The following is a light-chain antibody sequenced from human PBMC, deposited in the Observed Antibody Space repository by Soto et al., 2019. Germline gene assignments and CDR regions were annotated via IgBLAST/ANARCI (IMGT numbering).Light chain of an antibody. Sequence: DILMTQSPSSLSASVGDRVTITCRASQSISSYLSWYQQKPGKDPKLLIYAESSLQSGVPARFSGSGSGTDFTLTISSLQPEDFATYYCQQSDSTPYSFRQGTELEFK. J-gene: IGKJ2*01. CDR1: QSISSY. CDR2: AES. V-gene: IGKV1-39*01. CDR3: QQSDSTPYS.